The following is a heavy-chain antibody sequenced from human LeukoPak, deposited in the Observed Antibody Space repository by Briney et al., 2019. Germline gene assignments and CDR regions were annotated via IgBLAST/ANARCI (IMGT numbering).Heavy chain of an antibody. Sequence: PGRSLRLSCAASGFTFRGYAMNWVRQAPGKGLERLAVISYDGSKKYYADSVQGRFTISRDNSKNTLYLQMNGLRAEDTAVYYCARDSHAPDTVVVSCYFDSWGQGTLVTVSS. CDR3: ARDSHAPDTVVVSCYFDS. J-gene: IGHJ4*02. V-gene: IGHV3-30-3*01. CDR1: GFTFRGYA. D-gene: IGHD5-18*01. CDR2: ISYDGSKK.